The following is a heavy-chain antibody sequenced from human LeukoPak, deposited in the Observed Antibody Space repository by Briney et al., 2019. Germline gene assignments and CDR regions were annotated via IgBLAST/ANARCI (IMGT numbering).Heavy chain of an antibody. D-gene: IGHD3-22*01. Sequence: GASVKVSCKASGYTFTSYAMHWVRQAPGQRLEWMGWINAGNGNTKYSQKSQGRVTITRDTSASTAYMELSSLRSEDTAVYYCATLYYYDSSGFDAFDIWGQGTMVTVSS. CDR3: ATLYYYDSSGFDAFDI. CDR2: INAGNGNT. CDR1: GYTFTSYA. V-gene: IGHV1-3*01. J-gene: IGHJ3*02.